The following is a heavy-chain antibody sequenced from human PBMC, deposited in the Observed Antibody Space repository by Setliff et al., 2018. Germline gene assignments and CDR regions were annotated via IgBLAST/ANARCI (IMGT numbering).Heavy chain of an antibody. CDR2: IYYSGGT. Sequence: KTSETLSLTCTVSGGSISTKNYYWGWIRQPPGKGLEWIGNIYYSGGTYYSPSLKSRVTISVDTSENQFSLKLNSVTAADTAVYYCAGGGGWIQLFDYWGLGTQVTVSS. CDR3: AGGGGWIQLFDY. J-gene: IGHJ4*02. D-gene: IGHD5-18*01. CDR1: GGSISTKNYY. V-gene: IGHV4-39*01.